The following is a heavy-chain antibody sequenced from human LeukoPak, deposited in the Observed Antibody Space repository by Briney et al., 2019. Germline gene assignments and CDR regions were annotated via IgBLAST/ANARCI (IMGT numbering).Heavy chain of an antibody. Sequence: SVKVSCKASGGTLSSYAISWVRQAPGQGLEWMGRIIPMLGIANYAQKFQGRVTITADKSTSTAYMELGSLRSEDTAVYYCATPRRIAVAGTLPFDYWGQGTLVIVSS. CDR3: ATPRRIAVAGTLPFDY. V-gene: IGHV1-69*04. D-gene: IGHD6-19*01. J-gene: IGHJ4*02. CDR2: IIPMLGIA. CDR1: GGTLSSYA.